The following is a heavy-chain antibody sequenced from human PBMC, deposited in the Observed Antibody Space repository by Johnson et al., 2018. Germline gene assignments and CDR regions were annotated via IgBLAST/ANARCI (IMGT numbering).Heavy chain of an antibody. J-gene: IGHJ3*02. V-gene: IGHV3-7*01. D-gene: IGHD2-8*01. Sequence: VQLVQSGGGVVQPGRSLRLSCAASGFTFSSYWMSWVRQAPGKGLEWVANIKQDGSEKYYVDSVKGRFTISRANAKNSLYLQMNSLRAEGTAVYYCASLYCTNGVCYTPLDAFDIWGQGRMVTVSS. CDR3: ASLYCTNGVCYTPLDAFDI. CDR1: GFTFSSYW. CDR2: IKQDGSEK.